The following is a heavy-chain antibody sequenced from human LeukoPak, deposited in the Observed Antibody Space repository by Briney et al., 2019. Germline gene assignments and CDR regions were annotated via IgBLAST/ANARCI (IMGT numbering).Heavy chain of an antibody. V-gene: IGHV5-51*03. CDR2: IYPGDSDT. D-gene: IGHD6-13*01. Sequence: GKSLKISCKGSGYSFTSYWIGWVRRMPGKGLEWMGIIYPGDSDTRYSPSFQGQVTISADKSFSTAYLQWSSLKASDTAIYYCASSKSSSWYPFYFDFWGQGTLVTVSS. CDR1: GYSFTSYW. CDR3: ASSKSSSWYPFYFDF. J-gene: IGHJ4*02.